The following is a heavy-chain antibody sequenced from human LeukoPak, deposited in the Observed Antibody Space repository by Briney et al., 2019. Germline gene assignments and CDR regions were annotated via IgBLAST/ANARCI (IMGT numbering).Heavy chain of an antibody. D-gene: IGHD6-13*01. CDR3: AKNAAAGTFGFDP. V-gene: IGHV3-33*06. J-gene: IGHJ5*02. Sequence: PGRSLRLSCAASGFTCSSYGMHWVRQAPGKGLEWVAVIWYDGSNKYYADSVKGRFTISRDNSKNTLYLQMNSLRAEDTAVYYCAKNAAAGTFGFDPWGQGTLVTVSS. CDR1: GFTCSSYG. CDR2: IWYDGSNK.